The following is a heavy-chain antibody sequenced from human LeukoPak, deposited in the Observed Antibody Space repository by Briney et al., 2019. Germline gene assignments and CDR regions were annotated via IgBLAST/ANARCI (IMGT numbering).Heavy chain of an antibody. V-gene: IGHV3-7*01. CDR2: VKQDGSEK. Sequence: PGGSLRLSCSASGFTFSSYWVTWVRQAPGKGLEWVANVKQDGSEKNYVDSVKGRFTISRDNAKNSLYLQMNSLRAEDTAVYYCGFDYRSYWGQGTLVTVSS. CDR3: GFDYRSY. J-gene: IGHJ4*02. D-gene: IGHD4-11*01. CDR1: GFTFSSYW.